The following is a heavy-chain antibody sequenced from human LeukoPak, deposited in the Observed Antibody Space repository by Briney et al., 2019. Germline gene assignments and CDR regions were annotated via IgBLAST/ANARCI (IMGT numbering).Heavy chain of an antibody. CDR2: INPSGGST. CDR3: ARALVTWGDYLLGY. D-gene: IGHD4-17*01. V-gene: IGHV1-46*01. CDR1: GYSFTSHY. J-gene: IGHJ4*02. Sequence: ASVKVSCKASGYSFTSHYMHWVRQAPGQGLEWMGLINPSGGSTSYAQKFQGRVTMTRDMSTSTVYMELSSLRSEDTAVYYCARALVTWGDYLLGYWGQGTLVTVSS.